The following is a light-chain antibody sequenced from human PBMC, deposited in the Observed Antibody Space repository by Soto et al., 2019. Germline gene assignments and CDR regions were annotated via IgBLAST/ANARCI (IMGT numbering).Light chain of an antibody. CDR1: SSDIGGYNY. J-gene: IGLJ1*01. V-gene: IGLV2-14*01. Sequence: QSALTQPASVSGSPGQSITISCTGTSSDIGGYNYVSWYQQHPGKAPKLMIYEVSNRPSGVSNRFSGSKSGNTASLTISGLQAEDEADYYCSSCTNNSTHVFGTGTKLTVL. CDR3: SSCTNNSTHV. CDR2: EVS.